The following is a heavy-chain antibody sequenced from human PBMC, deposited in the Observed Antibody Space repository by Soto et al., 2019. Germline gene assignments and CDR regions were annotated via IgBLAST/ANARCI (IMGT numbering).Heavy chain of an antibody. Sequence: EVQLLESGGGVVQPGGSLRLSCAASGFTFSSYAMSWVRQAPGRGLEWVSSISGSGNTDYADTVQGRVTISRDNSKNTLSQQLNSLRDEDTAIYYCTKDRKGAYYFYYGMDVWGQGTTVSVSS. CDR1: GFTFSSYA. V-gene: IGHV3-23*01. J-gene: IGHJ6*02. CDR3: TKDRKGAYYFYYGMDV. CDR2: ISGSGNT. D-gene: IGHD3-16*01.